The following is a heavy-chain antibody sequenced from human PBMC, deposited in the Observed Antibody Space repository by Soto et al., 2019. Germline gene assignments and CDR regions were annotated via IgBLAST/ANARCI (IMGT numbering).Heavy chain of an antibody. D-gene: IGHD3-10*01. Sequence: QVQLVESGGGVVQPGRSLRLSCAASGFTFSSYGMHWVRQAPGEGLEWVAVIWYDVSNKYYADSVKGRFTISRDNSKNTLYLQMNSLRAEHTAVYYCARDGVNYYGSGSYGDDAFDIWGQGTMVTVSS. CDR2: IWYDVSNK. CDR3: ARDGVNYYGSGSYGDDAFDI. J-gene: IGHJ3*02. CDR1: GFTFSSYG. V-gene: IGHV3-33*01.